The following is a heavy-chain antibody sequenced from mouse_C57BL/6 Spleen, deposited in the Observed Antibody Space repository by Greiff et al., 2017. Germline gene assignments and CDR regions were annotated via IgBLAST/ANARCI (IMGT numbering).Heavy chain of an antibody. CDR3: TRDYDYDGYYAMDY. CDR2: IDPETGGT. J-gene: IGHJ4*01. D-gene: IGHD2-4*01. Sequence: QVQLQQSGAELVRPGASVTLSCKASGYTFTDYEMHWVKQTPVHGLEWIGAIDPETGGTAYNQKFKGKAILTADKSSSTAYMELRSLTSEDSAVYYGTRDYDYDGYYAMDYWGQGTSVTVSS. V-gene: IGHV1-15*01. CDR1: GYTFTDYE.